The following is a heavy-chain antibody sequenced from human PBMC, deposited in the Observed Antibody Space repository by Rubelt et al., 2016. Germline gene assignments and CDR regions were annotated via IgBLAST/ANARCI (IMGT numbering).Heavy chain of an antibody. CDR2: IFSTGAS. Sequence: GLAWIAFIFSTGASNYSPSLESRDTISVDTSKRQVSLKLNSVPAADTAVYYCARHRTSDGFYGVLDYWGQGPLVTVSS. J-gene: IGHJ4*02. D-gene: IGHD3-3*01. CDR3: ARHRTSDGFYGVLDY. V-gene: IGHV4-59*08.